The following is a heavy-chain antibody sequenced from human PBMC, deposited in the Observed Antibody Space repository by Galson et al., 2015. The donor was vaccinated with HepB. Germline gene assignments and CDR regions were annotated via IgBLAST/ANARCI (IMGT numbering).Heavy chain of an antibody. J-gene: IGHJ4*02. CDR2: IYYSGST. CDR3: ARDLRVARGYSYGYFDY. V-gene: IGHV4-59*01. CDR1: GGSISSYY. Sequence: ETLSLTCTVSGGSISSYYWSWIRQPPGKGLEWIGSIYYSGSTYYNPSLKSRVTISVDTSKNQFSLKLSSVTAADTAVYYCARDLRVARGYSYGYFDYWGQGTLVTVSS. D-gene: IGHD5-18*01.